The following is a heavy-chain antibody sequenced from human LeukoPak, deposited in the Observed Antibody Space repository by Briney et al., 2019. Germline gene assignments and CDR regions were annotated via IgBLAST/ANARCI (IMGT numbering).Heavy chain of an antibody. CDR3: ARAHRTSGTLDYDY. CDR2: INPNNGGT. CDR1: GYTFSDYH. J-gene: IGHJ4*02. Sequence: ASVKVSCKASGYTFSDYHIHWVRQAPGQGLEWMGWINPNNGGTNYEQKLQGRVTMTRDTSITTAYKELSRLRSNDTAVYYCARAHRTSGTLDYDYWGQGTQVTVSS. V-gene: IGHV1-2*02. D-gene: IGHD3-10*01.